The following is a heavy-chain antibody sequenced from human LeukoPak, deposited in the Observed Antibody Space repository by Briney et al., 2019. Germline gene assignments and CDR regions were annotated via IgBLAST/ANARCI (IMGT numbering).Heavy chain of an antibody. CDR3: AKAPLEYCSGGSCYPFDY. Sequence: GGSLRLSCAASGFTFSSYAMHWVRQAPGKGLEWVAVISYDGSNKYYADSVKGRFTISRDNSKNTLYLQMNSLRAEDTAVYYCAKAPLEYCSGGSCYPFDYWGQGTLVTVSS. D-gene: IGHD2-15*01. V-gene: IGHV3-30-3*01. CDR1: GFTFSSYA. CDR2: ISYDGSNK. J-gene: IGHJ4*02.